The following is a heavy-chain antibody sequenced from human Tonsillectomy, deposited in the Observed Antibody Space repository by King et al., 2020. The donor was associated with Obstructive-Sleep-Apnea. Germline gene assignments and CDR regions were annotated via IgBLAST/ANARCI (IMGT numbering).Heavy chain of an antibody. Sequence: QLQESGPGLVKPSETLSLTCTVSGYSISSGYYWGWIRQPPGKGLEWIGSIYHSGSTYYNPSLKSRVTISVDTSKNQFSLKLSSVTAADTAVYYCAREAIIAAAGIGPPPGMADYWGQGTLVTVSS. CDR1: GYSISSGYY. CDR2: IYHSGST. J-gene: IGHJ4*02. CDR3: AREAIIAAAGIGPPPGMADY. D-gene: IGHD6-13*01. V-gene: IGHV4-38-2*02.